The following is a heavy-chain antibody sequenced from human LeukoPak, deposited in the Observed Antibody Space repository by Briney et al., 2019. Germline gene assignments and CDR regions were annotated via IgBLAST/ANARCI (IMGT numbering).Heavy chain of an antibody. J-gene: IGHJ6*02. CDR2: IYYSGST. Sequence: SETLSLTCTVSGGSINSNYWSWIRHPPGKGLEWIGYIYYSGSTNYNPSLKSRVTISVDTSKNQFSLKLSSVTAADTAVYYCARVPPLTGYYYYGMDVWGQGTTVTLSS. D-gene: IGHD3-9*01. V-gene: IGHV4-59*01. CDR1: GGSINSNY. CDR3: ARVPPLTGYYYYGMDV.